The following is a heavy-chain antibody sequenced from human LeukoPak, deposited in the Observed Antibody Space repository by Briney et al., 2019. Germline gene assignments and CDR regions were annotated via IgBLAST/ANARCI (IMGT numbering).Heavy chain of an antibody. CDR3: ARSYYDILTGYYPTLLRTNWFDP. V-gene: IGHV1-69*13. CDR2: IIPIFGTA. Sequence: SVKVSCKASGGTFISYAISWVRQAPGQGLEWMGGIIPIFGTANYAQKFQGRVTITADESTSTAYMELSSLRSEDTAVYYCARSYYDILTGYYPTLLRTNWFDPWGQGTLVTVSS. D-gene: IGHD3-9*01. CDR1: GGTFISYA. J-gene: IGHJ5*02.